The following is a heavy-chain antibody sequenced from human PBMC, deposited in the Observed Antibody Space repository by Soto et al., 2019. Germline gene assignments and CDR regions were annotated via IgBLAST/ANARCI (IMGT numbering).Heavy chain of an antibody. V-gene: IGHV3-21*01. CDR1: GFTFSSYS. CDR2: ISSSSSYI. CDR3: ARETEAARTSGLVYYYYGMDV. D-gene: IGHD6-6*01. J-gene: IGHJ6*02. Sequence: PGGSLRLSCAASGFTFSSYSMNWVRQAPGKGLEWVSSISSSSSYIYYADSVKGRFTISRDNAKNSLYLQMNSLRAEDTAVYYCARETEAARTSGLVYYYYGMDVWGQGTTVTVS.